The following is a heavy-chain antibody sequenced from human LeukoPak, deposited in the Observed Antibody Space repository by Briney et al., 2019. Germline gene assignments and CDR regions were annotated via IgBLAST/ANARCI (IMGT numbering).Heavy chain of an antibody. V-gene: IGHV4-38-2*02. CDR3: AGGFDYYVSSGYLSNWYFDL. CDR2: ISHSGST. J-gene: IGHJ2*01. D-gene: IGHD3-22*01. Sequence: SETLSLTCTVSGYSISIAFYWGWIRQPPGKGLEWIGSISHSGSTYYNPSLKSRVTISVDTSKNQFSLKLSSVTAADTAVYYCAGGFDYYVSSGYLSNWYFDLWGRGTLVTVSS. CDR1: GYSISIAFY.